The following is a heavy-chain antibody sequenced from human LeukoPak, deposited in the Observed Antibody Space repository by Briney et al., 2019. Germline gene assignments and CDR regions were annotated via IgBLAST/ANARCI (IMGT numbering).Heavy chain of an antibody. Sequence: PGGSLRLSCAASGFTFSNAWMSWVRQAPGKGLEWVGRIKSKTDGGTTDYAAPVKGRFTISRDDSKNTLYLQMNSLKTEDTAVYYCTIRDGAPYYDFWSGYGRFDYWGQGTLVTVSS. CDR1: GFTFSNAW. J-gene: IGHJ4*02. D-gene: IGHD3-3*01. V-gene: IGHV3-15*01. CDR2: IKSKTDGGTT. CDR3: TIRDGAPYYDFWSGYGRFDY.